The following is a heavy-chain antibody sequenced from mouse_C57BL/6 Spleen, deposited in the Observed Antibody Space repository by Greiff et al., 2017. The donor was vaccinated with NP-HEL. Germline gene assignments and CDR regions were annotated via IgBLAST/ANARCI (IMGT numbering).Heavy chain of an antibody. Sequence: QVQLQQSGPGLVQPSQSLSITCTVSGFSLTSYGVHWVRQSPGKGPEWLGVIWSGGSTDYNAAFISRLSISKDNSKSQVFFKMNSLQADDTAIYYCARNEDAMDYWGQGTSVTVSS. CDR3: ARNEDAMDY. J-gene: IGHJ4*01. V-gene: IGHV2-2*01. CDR1: GFSLTSYG. CDR2: IWSGGST.